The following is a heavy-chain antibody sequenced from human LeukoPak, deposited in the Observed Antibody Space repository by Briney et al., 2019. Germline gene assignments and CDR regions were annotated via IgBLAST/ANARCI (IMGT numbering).Heavy chain of an antibody. D-gene: IGHD3-10*01. CDR3: ARDSSIDYGSGFVYDY. Sequence: SETLSLTCTVSGGSISSYYWNWIRQPPGKGLEWIGYIYSSGTTNYNPSLRSRVSMSVDTSKNQFSLRLSSVTAADTAVYYCARDSSIDYGSGFVYDYWGQGTLVTVSS. CDR2: IYSSGTT. J-gene: IGHJ4*02. CDR1: GGSISSYY. V-gene: IGHV4-59*01.